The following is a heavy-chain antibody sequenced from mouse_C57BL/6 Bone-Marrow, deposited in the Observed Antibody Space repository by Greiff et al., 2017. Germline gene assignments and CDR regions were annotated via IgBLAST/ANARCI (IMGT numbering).Heavy chain of an antibody. CDR1: GYSFTSYY. CDR2: IYPGSGNT. D-gene: IGHD3-2*02. J-gene: IGHJ3*01. Sequence: QVQLKQSGPELVKPGASVKISCKASGYSFTSYYIHWVKQRPGQGLEWIGWIYPGSGNTKYNEKFKGKATLTADTSSSTAYMQLSSLTSEDSAVYYCAIPDSSGYVGWFAYWGQGTLVTVSA. CDR3: AIPDSSGYVGWFAY. V-gene: IGHV1-66*01.